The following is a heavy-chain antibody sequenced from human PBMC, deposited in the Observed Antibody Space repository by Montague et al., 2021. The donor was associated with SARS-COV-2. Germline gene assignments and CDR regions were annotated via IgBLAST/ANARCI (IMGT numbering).Heavy chain of an antibody. V-gene: IGHV4-34*01. D-gene: IGHD3-10*01. J-gene: IGHJ4*02. Sequence: SETLSLTCAVYGGSFSSYYWSWIRQPPEKGLEWIGEINQSGRTNNNPSLKSRVIISVDTSKNQFSLKLSSVTAADTAVYYCARRGSSVRGVIASAELDYWGQGTLVIVSS. CDR2: INQSGRT. CDR1: GGSFSSYY. CDR3: ARRGSSVRGVIASAELDY.